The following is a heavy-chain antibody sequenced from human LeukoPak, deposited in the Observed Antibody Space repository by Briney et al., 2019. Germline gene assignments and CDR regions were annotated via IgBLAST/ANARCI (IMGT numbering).Heavy chain of an antibody. J-gene: IGHJ4*02. V-gene: IGHV3-74*01. CDR1: GFTFSSYW. D-gene: IGHD6-13*01. Sequence: QPGGSLRLSCAASGFTFSSYWMHWVRHAPGKGLVWVSRINSDGSSTSYADSVKGRFTISRGNAKNTLYLQMNSLRAEDTAVYYCARGPPDKYSSSWYVNYWGQGTLVTVSS. CDR3: ARGPPDKYSSSWYVNY. CDR2: INSDGSST.